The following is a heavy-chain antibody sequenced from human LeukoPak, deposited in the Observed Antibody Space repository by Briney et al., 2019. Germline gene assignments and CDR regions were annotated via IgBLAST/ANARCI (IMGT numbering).Heavy chain of an antibody. CDR2: ISGSGGST. CDR1: GFTFSSYA. J-gene: IGHJ1*01. V-gene: IGHV3-23*01. CDR3: AKDLKSTIPITEYLQH. Sequence: GGSLRLSCAASGFTFSSYAMSCVRQAPGKGLEWVSTISGSGGSTYYADSVKGRFTISRDNSKNTLYLQMSSLRAEDTAVYYCAKDLKSTIPITEYLQHWGQGTQVTVSS. D-gene: IGHD5-24*01.